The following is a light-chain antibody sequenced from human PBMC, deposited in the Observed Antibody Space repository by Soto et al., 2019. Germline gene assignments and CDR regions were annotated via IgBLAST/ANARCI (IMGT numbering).Light chain of an antibody. Sequence: DIQLTQSPSSLSASVGDRVTITCRASQTIDTYVNWYQHKPGTAPKVLIYAATYLQNGVPSRFSGSGSGTEFSLTISNLQPDDCATYYCQQYENYWTFGQGTRVEIK. J-gene: IGKJ1*01. CDR2: AAT. CDR1: QTIDTY. V-gene: IGKV1-39*01. CDR3: QQYENYWT.